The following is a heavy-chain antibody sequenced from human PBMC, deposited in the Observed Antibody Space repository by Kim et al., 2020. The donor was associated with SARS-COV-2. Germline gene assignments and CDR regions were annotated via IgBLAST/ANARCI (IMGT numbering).Heavy chain of an antibody. CDR3: ARIDTMVRGVIIRGNWFDP. D-gene: IGHD3-10*01. Sequence: SRVTISVDTSKNQFSLKLSSVTAADTAVYYCARIDTMVRGVIIRGNWFDPWGQGTLVTVSS. V-gene: IGHV4-39*01. J-gene: IGHJ5*02.